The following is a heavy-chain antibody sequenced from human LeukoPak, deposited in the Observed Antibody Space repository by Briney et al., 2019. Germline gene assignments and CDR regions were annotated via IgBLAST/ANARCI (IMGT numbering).Heavy chain of an antibody. Sequence: ASVKVSCKASGYTFTSYGISWVRQAPGQGLEWMGWISAYNGNTNYAQKLQGRVTMTRDTSISTAYMELSRLRSDDTAVFYCARDIVPTLRVRRGLVFWGQGTLVTVSS. CDR3: ARDIVPTLRVRRGLVF. CDR1: GYTFTSYG. CDR2: ISAYNGNT. J-gene: IGHJ4*02. D-gene: IGHD5-12*01. V-gene: IGHV1-18*01.